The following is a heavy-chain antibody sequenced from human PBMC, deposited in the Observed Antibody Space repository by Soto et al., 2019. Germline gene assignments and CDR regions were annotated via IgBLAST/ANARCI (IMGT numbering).Heavy chain of an antibody. CDR2: IYHSGRT. D-gene: IGHD3-22*01. CDR1: GGSISSSNW. V-gene: IGHV4-4*02. J-gene: IGHJ6*02. CDR3: ASDSRREDYYGMDV. Sequence: QVQLQESGPGLVEPSGTLSLTCAVSGGSISSSNWWSWVRQPPGKGLEWMGEIYHSGRTNNNPSPNSRVTISVDKSKNQFSLKLSSVNAADTAVYYCASDSRREDYYGMDVWGQGTKVTVSS.